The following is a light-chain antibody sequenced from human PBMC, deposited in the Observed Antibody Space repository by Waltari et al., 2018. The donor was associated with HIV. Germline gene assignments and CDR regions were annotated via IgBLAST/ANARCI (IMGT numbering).Light chain of an antibody. J-gene: IGLJ2*01. CDR2: KET. CDR1: ALPKQY. Sequence: SYELTQPPSVSVSPGQTARITCSGDALPKQYAYWYQQKPGQAPVLVIYKETERPAGIPERFAGASSGTTVTLTITGVQAEDEDSYYCQSTHSRGTYVVFGGGTKLTVL. V-gene: IGLV3-25*03. CDR3: QSTHSRGTYVV.